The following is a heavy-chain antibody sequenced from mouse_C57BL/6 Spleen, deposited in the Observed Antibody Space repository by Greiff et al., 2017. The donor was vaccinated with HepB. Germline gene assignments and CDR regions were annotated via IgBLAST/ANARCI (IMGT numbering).Heavy chain of an antibody. CDR1: GYSITSGYY. CDR2: ISYDGSN. V-gene: IGHV3-6*01. CDR3: ARHYYGSSFYAMDY. D-gene: IGHD1-1*01. Sequence: DVQLQESGPGLVKPSQSLSLTCSVTGYSITSGYYWNWIRQFPGNKLEWMGYISYDGSNNYNPSLKNRISITRDTSKNQFFLKLNSVTTEDTATYYCARHYYGSSFYAMDYWGQGTSVTVSS. J-gene: IGHJ4*01.